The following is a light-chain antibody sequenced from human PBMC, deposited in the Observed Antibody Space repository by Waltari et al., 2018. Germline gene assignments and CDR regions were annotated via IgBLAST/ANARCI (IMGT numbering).Light chain of an antibody. CDR1: QSISWF. CDR2: AVS. CDR3: QQSYSVPLT. V-gene: IGKV1-39*01. J-gene: IGKJ4*01. Sequence: DIQMTQSLSSLSASVGDRVTITCRASQSISWFLDWYQQKPGKAPSLLIHAVSSLQSGVPSRFSGSGSGTDFTLTISNIHPEDFAIYYCQQSYSVPLTFGGGTKVEIK.